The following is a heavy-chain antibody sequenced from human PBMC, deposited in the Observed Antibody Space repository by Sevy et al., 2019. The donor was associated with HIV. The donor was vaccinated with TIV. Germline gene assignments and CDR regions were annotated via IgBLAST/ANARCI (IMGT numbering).Heavy chain of an antibody. CDR1: GFTFSSYA. D-gene: IGHD3-16*02. V-gene: IGHV3-23*01. CDR2: ISGSGGST. J-gene: IGHJ4*02. CDR3: ANFHGAQVDYVWGSYRPRHRY. Sequence: GGSLRLSCAASGFTFSSYAMSWVRQAPGKGLEWVSAISGSGGSTYYADSVKGRFTISRDNSKNTLYLQMNSLGAEDTAVYYCANFHGAQVDYVWGSYRPRHRYWGQGTLVTVSS.